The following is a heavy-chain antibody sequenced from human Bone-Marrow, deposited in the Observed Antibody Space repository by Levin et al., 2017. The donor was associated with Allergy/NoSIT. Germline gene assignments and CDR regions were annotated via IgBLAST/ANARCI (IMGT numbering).Heavy chain of an antibody. D-gene: IGHD2-2*01. CDR2: ISWNSVNI. Sequence: LSLTCAASGFTFDDYAMHWVRQAPGKGLEWVSGISWNSVNIGYADSVKGRFTISRDNAKNSLYLQMNSLRAEDTALYYCAKACCSTTTWHLVDWGQGTLVTVSS. CDR1: GFTFDDYA. V-gene: IGHV3-9*01. J-gene: IGHJ4*02. CDR3: AKACCSTTTWHLVD.